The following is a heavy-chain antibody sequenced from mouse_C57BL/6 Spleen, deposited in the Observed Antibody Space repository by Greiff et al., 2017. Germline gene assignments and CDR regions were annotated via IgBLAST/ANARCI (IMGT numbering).Heavy chain of an antibody. Sequence: DVKVEESGGGLVKPGGSLKLSCAASGFTFSDYGMHWVRQAPEKGLEWVAYISSGSSTIYYADTVKGRFTISRDNAKNTLFLQMTSLRSEDTAMYYCARDDYDKGWFAYWGQGTLVTVSA. J-gene: IGHJ3*01. CDR2: ISSGSSTI. D-gene: IGHD2-4*01. CDR1: GFTFSDYG. CDR3: ARDDYDKGWFAY. V-gene: IGHV5-17*01.